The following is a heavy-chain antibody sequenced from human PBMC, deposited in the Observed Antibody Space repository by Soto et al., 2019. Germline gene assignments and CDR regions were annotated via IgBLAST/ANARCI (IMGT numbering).Heavy chain of an antibody. J-gene: IGHJ4*02. CDR3: ARTAYCSGGSCYSDFDFDY. V-gene: IGHV3-21*04. Sequence: EVQLVESGGGLVKPGGSLRLSCAASGFTFSSYSMNWVRQAPGKGLEWVSSISSSSSYIYYADSVKGRFTISRDNAKNSLYLQMNSLRAEDTAAYYCARTAYCSGGSCYSDFDFDYWGQGTLVTVSS. CDR2: ISSSSSYI. D-gene: IGHD2-15*01. CDR1: GFTFSSYS.